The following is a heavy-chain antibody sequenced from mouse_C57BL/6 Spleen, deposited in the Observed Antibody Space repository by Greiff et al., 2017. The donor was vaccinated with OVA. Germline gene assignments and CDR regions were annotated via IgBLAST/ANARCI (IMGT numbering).Heavy chain of an antibody. J-gene: IGHJ3*01. CDR2: INPNNGGT. D-gene: IGHD4-1*01. CDR1: GYTFTDYY. CDR3: ARSELGGSPWFAY. Sequence: EVQLQQSGPELVKPGASVKISCKASGYTFTDYYMNWVKQSHGKSLEWIGDINPNNGGTSYNQKFKGKATLTVDKSSSTAYMELRSLTSEDSAVYYCARSELGGSPWFAYWGQGTLVTVSA. V-gene: IGHV1-26*01.